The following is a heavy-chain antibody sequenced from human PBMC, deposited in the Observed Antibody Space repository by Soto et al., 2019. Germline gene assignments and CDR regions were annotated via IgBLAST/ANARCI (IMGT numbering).Heavy chain of an antibody. J-gene: IGHJ4*02. CDR3: TTDPGDYEDY. Sequence: GGSLRLSCAASGFTFTNAWMSWVRQAPGKGLEWVGRIKNKKDGGTTDYAAPVKGRFTISRDDSRNTMYLQMNSLRPDDTGVYYCTTDPGDYEDYWGQGTQVTVSS. CDR1: GFTFTNAW. V-gene: IGHV3-15*01. D-gene: IGHD4-17*01. CDR2: IKNKKDGGTT.